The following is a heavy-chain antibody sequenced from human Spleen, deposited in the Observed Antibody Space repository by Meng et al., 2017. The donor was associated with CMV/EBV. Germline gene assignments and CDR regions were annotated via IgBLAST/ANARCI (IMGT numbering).Heavy chain of an antibody. V-gene: IGHV4-34*01. CDR1: SFSRYD. J-gene: IGHJ4*02. CDR3: ARGTYYYDSSGYYYFFDY. D-gene: IGHD3-22*01. CDR2: INHRGST. Sequence: SFSRYDWRRIPQPPGKGLEWIGEINHRGSTNYNPSLKRRVTISVDTSKNQFSLKLSSVTAADTAVYYCARGTYYYDSSGYYYFFDYWGQGTLVTVSS.